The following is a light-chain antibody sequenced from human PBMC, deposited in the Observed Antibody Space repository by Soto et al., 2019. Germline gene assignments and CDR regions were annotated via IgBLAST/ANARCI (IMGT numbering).Light chain of an antibody. CDR1: RSLLSASNKKNY. V-gene: IGKV4-1*01. Sequence: DIVMTQSPDSLAVSLGERATINCKSSRSLLSASNKKNYLVWHQHKPGQPPKVLISWASTRQSGVPDRFTGSGSGTDFTLTISSLQAEDVAVYYCQQYYSDPLTFGGGTKVEIK. J-gene: IGKJ4*01. CDR3: QQYYSDPLT. CDR2: WAS.